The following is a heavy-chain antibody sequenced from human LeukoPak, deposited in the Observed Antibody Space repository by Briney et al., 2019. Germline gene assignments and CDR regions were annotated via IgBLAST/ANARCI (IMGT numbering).Heavy chain of an antibody. Sequence: GGSLRLSCAASGFTFRSYWMTWVRQAPGKGLGWVANIKQDGSEKYYVASVKGRFTISRDNAKSSLYLQMNSLRVEDTAVYYCARGSGGSSWYNWFDPWGQGTLVTVSS. CDR3: ARGSGGSSWYNWFDP. CDR1: GFTFRSYW. D-gene: IGHD6-13*01. CDR2: IKQDGSEK. J-gene: IGHJ5*02. V-gene: IGHV3-7*03.